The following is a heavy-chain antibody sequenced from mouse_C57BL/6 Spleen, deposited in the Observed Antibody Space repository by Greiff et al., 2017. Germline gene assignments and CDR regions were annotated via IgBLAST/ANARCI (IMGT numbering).Heavy chain of an antibody. CDR1: GFTFSSYA. J-gene: IGHJ1*03. CDR3: TRDAVATRYFEV. D-gene: IGHD1-1*02. V-gene: IGHV5-9-1*02. Sequence: EVKLVESGEGLVKPGGSLTLSCAASGFTFSSYAMSWVRQTPEKRLEWVAYISSGGDYIYYADTVKGRFTISRDNARNTLYLQMSRLKSEDTAMYYCTRDAVATRYFEVWGTGTTVTVSS. CDR2: ISSGGDYI.